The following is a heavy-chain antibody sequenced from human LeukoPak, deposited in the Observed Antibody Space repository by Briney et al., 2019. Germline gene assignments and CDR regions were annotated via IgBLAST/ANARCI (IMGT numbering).Heavy chain of an antibody. Sequence: SGGFLRLSCAASGFTFSNAWMSWVRQAPGKGLEWVGRIKSKTDGGTTDYAAPVKGRFTISRDDSKNTLYLQMNSLKTEDTAVYYCTTDAKDFWSGYYNDYYYGMDVWGQGTTVTVSS. CDR3: TTDAKDFWSGYYNDYYYGMDV. D-gene: IGHD3-3*01. CDR1: GFTFSNAW. J-gene: IGHJ6*02. CDR2: IKSKTDGGTT. V-gene: IGHV3-15*01.